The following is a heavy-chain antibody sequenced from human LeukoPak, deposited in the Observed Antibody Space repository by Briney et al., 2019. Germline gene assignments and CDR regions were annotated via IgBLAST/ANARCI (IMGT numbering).Heavy chain of an antibody. CDR3: AKVTYGSGTYGAFDS. CDR2: IRSDGSDT. CDR1: GFTFSSYW. J-gene: IGHJ4*02. D-gene: IGHD3-10*01. V-gene: IGHV3-74*01. Sequence: GGSLRLSCAASGFTFSSYWMHWVRQAPGKGLVWVSRIRSDGSDTRYAESVKGRFTISRDNAKNTLYLQMDSLRAEDTAVYYCAKVTYGSGTYGAFDSWGQGTLVTVSS.